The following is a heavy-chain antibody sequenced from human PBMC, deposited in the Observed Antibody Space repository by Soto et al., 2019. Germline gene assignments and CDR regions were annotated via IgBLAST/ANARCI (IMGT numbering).Heavy chain of an antibody. Sequence: SETLSLTCTVSGGSIRSGGYYWSWIRQHPGKGLEWIGYIYYSGSTYYNPSLKSRVTISVDKSKNQFSLKLSSVTAADTAVYYCARPAFGADFDYRGQGTLVTVSS. CDR2: IYYSGST. CDR3: ARPAFGADFDY. D-gene: IGHD2-2*01. J-gene: IGHJ4*02. CDR1: GGSIRSGGYY. V-gene: IGHV4-31*09.